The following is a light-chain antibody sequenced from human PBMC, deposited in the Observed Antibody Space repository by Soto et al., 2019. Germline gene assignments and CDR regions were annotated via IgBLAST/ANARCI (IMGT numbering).Light chain of an antibody. V-gene: IGKV3-20*01. CDR3: QQYGSSPIT. CDR1: QSVTCSS. J-gene: IGKJ5*01. Sequence: EIGLTQSPGTLSLSPGERATLSSGASQSVTCSSLAWYQRNPGQAPRLLIYGASSRATGIPDRFSGSGSGTDFTLTISRLEPEDFAVYYCQQYGSSPITFGQGTRLEIK. CDR2: GAS.